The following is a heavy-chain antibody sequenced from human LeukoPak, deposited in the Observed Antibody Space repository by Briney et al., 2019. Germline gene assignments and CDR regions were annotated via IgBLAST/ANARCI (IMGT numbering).Heavy chain of an antibody. CDR2: IWYDGSNK. J-gene: IGHJ4*02. CDR3: AREGSSSCSNY. D-gene: IGHD6-13*01. Sequence: GGSLRLSCAASGFTFSDYAMSWVRQAPGKGLEWVAVIWYDGSNKYYADSVKGRFTISRDNSKNTLYLQMNSLRAEDTAVYYCAREGSSSCSNYWGQGTLVTVSA. V-gene: IGHV3-33*08. CDR1: GFTFSDYA.